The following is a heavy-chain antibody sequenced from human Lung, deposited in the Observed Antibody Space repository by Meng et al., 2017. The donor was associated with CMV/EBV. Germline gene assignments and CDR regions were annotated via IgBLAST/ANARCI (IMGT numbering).Heavy chain of an antibody. Sequence: GESLKISCAASGLKFDSYAMSWVRQAPGKGLEWVAAIVGAGGKTHYADSVRGRFTISRDNFKNTLYLEMDSLRGEDTAVYYCAKDRRFGHDILTVLDYWGQGTXVTVSS. D-gene: IGHD3-9*01. V-gene: IGHV3-23*01. CDR2: IVGAGGKT. CDR1: GLKFDSYA. J-gene: IGHJ4*02. CDR3: AKDRRFGHDILTVLDY.